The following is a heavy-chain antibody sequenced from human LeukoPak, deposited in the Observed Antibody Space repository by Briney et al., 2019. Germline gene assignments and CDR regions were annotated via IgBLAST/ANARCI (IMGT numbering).Heavy chain of an antibody. CDR3: ARRTEYDFWSGTNAFDI. V-gene: IGHV4-39*01. D-gene: IGHD3-3*01. Sequence: PSETLSLTCTVSGGSISSSSYYWGWIRQPPGKGLEWIGSIYYSGSTNYNPSLKSRVTISVDTSKNQFSLKLSSVTAADTAVYYCARRTEYDFWSGTNAFDIWGQGTMVTVSS. CDR2: IYYSGST. CDR1: GGSISSSSYY. J-gene: IGHJ3*02.